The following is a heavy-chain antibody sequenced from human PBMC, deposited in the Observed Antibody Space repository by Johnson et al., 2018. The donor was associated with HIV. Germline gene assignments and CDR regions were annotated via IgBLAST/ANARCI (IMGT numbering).Heavy chain of an antibody. J-gene: IGHJ3*02. V-gene: IGHV3-33*06. CDR3: AKELALYSSGDGGDAFDI. CDR2: IWYDGSNK. CDR1: GFTFSSYG. D-gene: IGHD6-19*01. Sequence: QVQLVESGGGVVQPGRSLRLSCAASGFTFSSYGMHWVRQAPGKGLAWVAVIWYDGSNKYYADSVKGRFTISRDNSKNTLYLQMNSLRAEDTAVYYCAKELALYSSGDGGDAFDIWGQGTMVTVSS.